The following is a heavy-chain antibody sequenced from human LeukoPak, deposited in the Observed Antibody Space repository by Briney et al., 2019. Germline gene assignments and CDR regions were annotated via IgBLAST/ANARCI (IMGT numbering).Heavy chain of an antibody. V-gene: IGHV3-21*01. CDR2: ISGGSVYI. Sequence: GGSLRLSCAASGFSFSDYTMDWVRLAPGKGLEWVSSISGGSVYIYYADSVKGRFTISRDNAKSSLYLQMNSLRAEDTAVYYCARESKGYCTGGRCYSGFDYWGQEPWSPSPQ. CDR1: GFSFSDYT. J-gene: IGHJ4*01. CDR3: ARESKGYCTGGRCYSGFDY. D-gene: IGHD2-15*01.